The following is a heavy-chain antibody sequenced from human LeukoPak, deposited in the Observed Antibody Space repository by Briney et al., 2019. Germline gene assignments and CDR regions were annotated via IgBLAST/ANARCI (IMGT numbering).Heavy chain of an antibody. Sequence: GASLRLSCAASGFTFSNYAMSWVRQAPGKGVEWVSAILGSGGGTYYADSVKGRFTISRDNSKNTLYLQMNSLRAEDTAVYNCAKWGDYDVLTGYYDSDYWGQGTLVTVSS. CDR3: AKWGDYDVLTGYYDSDY. V-gene: IGHV3-23*01. J-gene: IGHJ4*02. D-gene: IGHD3-9*01. CDR2: ILGSGGGT. CDR1: GFTFSNYA.